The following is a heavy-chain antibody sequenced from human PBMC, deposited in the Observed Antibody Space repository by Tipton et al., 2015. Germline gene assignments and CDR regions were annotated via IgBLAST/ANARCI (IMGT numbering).Heavy chain of an antibody. V-gene: IGHV4-59*01. Sequence: TLSLTCSVSDGSMTGYYWNWVRQSPGKGLEWIGYIRNRLYTFYNPSLESRVTISVDTSKSQFSLRLASVTAADTAVYFCARDLEHGMDVWGQGTTVTVS. CDR3: ARDLEHGMDV. CDR1: DGSMTGYY. CDR2: IRNRLYT. J-gene: IGHJ6*02.